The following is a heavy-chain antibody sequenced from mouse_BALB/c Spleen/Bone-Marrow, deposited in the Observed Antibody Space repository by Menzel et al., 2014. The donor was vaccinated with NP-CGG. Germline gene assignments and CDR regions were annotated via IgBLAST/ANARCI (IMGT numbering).Heavy chain of an antibody. D-gene: IGHD1-1*01. Sequence: DVQLQESGTVLARPGASVKMSCKASGYRFTRYWMHWVKQRPGQGLEWIGVIYPGNSDTIYNQKFKGKAKLTAVTSASTAYMAHSSLTNEDSAVYYCTRSSYSYAGFPYWGQGTLVTVSA. CDR3: TRSSYSYAGFPY. J-gene: IGHJ3*01. CDR1: GYRFTRYW. CDR2: IYPGNSDT. V-gene: IGHV1-5*01.